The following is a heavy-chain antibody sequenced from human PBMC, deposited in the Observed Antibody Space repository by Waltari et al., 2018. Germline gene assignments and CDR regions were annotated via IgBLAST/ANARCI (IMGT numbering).Heavy chain of an antibody. CDR3: AKGVGCLQLHAFDI. CDR1: GFTFSSYA. J-gene: IGHJ3*02. D-gene: IGHD5-12*01. V-gene: IGHV3-23*04. Sequence: EVQLVESGGGLVQPGGSLRLSCAASGFTFSSYAMSWVRQAPGKGLEWVSAISGSGGSTNYAASVSARLTISRNSSNTTLYLQMNSLGAEDTAVYYCAKGVGCLQLHAFDIWGQGTMVTVSS. CDR2: ISGSGGST.